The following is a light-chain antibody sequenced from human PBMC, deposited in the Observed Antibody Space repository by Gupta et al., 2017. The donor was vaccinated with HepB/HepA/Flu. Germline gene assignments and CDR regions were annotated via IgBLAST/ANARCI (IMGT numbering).Light chain of an antibody. CDR2: ANN. J-gene: IGLJ1*01. CDR1: SSSIGAKYD. Sequence: QSVLTQPPSASGAPGPWVTIACTWSSSSIGAKYDVHWYQQLPGTVPKLIIYANNIRRSGVPDRFSGSKSGASASLAITGLQAADEATYYCQSYDSSLSEYVFGTGTKVTVL. V-gene: IGLV1-40*01. CDR3: QSYDSSLSEYV.